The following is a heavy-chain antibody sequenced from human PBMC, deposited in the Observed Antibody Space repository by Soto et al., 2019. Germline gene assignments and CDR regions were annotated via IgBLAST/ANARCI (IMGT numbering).Heavy chain of an antibody. CDR1: GGSFSGYY. Sequence: TSETLSLTCAVYGGSFSGYYWSWIRQPPGKGLEWIGEINHNGSTNYNPSLKSRVTISVDTSKNQFSLKLSSVTAADTAVYYCARVGHRSGYYTLGYYYYGMDVWGQGTTVTVSS. CDR2: INHNGST. J-gene: IGHJ6*02. CDR3: ARVGHRSGYYTLGYYYYGMDV. V-gene: IGHV4-34*01. D-gene: IGHD3-3*01.